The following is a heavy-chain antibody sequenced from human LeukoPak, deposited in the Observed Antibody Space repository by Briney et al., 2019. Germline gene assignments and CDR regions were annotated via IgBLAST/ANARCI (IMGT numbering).Heavy chain of an antibody. Sequence: GGSLRLSCATSGFTLSSYWMHWVRQVPGKGLEWLSRINNDGVSTSYADSVKGRFTISRDNAKNTLYLRMNSLRAEDTAIYYCARKPLSGGYGGTIDYWGQGTLVTVSS. D-gene: IGHD6-25*01. CDR1: GFTLSSYW. V-gene: IGHV3-74*01. CDR3: ARKPLSGGYGGTIDY. J-gene: IGHJ4*02. CDR2: INNDGVST.